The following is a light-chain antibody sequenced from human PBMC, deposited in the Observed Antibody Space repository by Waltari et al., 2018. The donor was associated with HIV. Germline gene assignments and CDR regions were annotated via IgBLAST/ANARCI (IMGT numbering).Light chain of an antibody. CDR2: EVS. Sequence: QSALTQPASVSGSPGQSITISCTGTSNDVGSYNYVSWYQQHPGKAPKLVIYEVSNRPSGISFRFSGSKSGTTASLTISGLQADDEADYYCSSHTTANTRVFGGGTKLTVL. CDR3: SSHTTANTRV. J-gene: IGLJ3*02. CDR1: SNDVGSYNY. V-gene: IGLV2-14*01.